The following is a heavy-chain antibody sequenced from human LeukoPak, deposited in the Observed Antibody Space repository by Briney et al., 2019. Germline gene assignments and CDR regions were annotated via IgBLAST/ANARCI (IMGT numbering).Heavy chain of an antibody. CDR3: AKAVSGEIVGASVFDY. D-gene: IGHD1-26*01. Sequence: GGSLRLSCAASGFTFDDYAMHWVRQAPGKGLEWVPGISWNSGSIGYADSVKGRFTISRDNAKNSLYLQMNSLRAEDMALYYCAKAVSGEIVGASVFDYWGQGTLVTVSS. CDR1: GFTFDDYA. CDR2: ISWNSGSI. J-gene: IGHJ4*02. V-gene: IGHV3-9*03.